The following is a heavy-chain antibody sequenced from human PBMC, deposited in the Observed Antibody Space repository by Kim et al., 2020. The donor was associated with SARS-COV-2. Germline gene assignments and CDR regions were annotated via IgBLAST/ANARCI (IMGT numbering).Heavy chain of an antibody. CDR1: GGSISSYY. Sequence: SETLSLTCTVSGGSISSYYWSWIRQPPGKGLEWIGYIYYSGSTNYNPSLKSRVTISVDTSKNQFSLKLSSVTAADTAVYYCARDHEYYDILTGYYTYGWFDPWGQGTLVTVSS. CDR3: ARDHEYYDILTGYYTYGWFDP. J-gene: IGHJ5*02. V-gene: IGHV4-59*01. CDR2: IYYSGST. D-gene: IGHD3-9*01.